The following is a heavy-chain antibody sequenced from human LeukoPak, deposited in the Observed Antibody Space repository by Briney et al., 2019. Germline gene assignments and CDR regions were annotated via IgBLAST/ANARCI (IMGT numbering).Heavy chain of an antibody. J-gene: IGHJ5*02. CDR1: GFTVSSNY. CDR3: ARASFYNDARALDP. D-gene: IGHD3-22*01. CDR2: IYGGGNT. Sequence: GGSLRLSCAASGFTVSSNYMNWVRQAPGKGLEWVSVIYGGGNTYYADSVKGQFTISGDNSKNTVFLQMNSLRAEDTAVYYCARASFYNDARALDPWGQGALVTVSS. V-gene: IGHV3-53*01.